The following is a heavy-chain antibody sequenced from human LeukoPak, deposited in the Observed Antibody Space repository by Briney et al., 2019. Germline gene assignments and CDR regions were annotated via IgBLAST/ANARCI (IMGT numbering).Heavy chain of an antibody. CDR1: GYTFTGYY. D-gene: IGHD3-10*01. J-gene: IGHJ4*02. Sequence: ASVKVSFKASGYTFTGYYMHWVRQAPGQGLDWMGWINPNSGGTNYAQKFQGRVTMTRDTSISTAYMELSRLRSDDTAVYYCARGRNNYGSGSYSLIYWGQGTLVTVSS. CDR2: INPNSGGT. CDR3: ARGRNNYGSGSYSLIY. V-gene: IGHV1-2*02.